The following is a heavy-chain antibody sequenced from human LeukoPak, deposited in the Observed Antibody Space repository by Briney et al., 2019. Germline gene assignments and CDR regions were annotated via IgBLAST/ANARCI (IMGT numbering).Heavy chain of an antibody. Sequence: SETLSLTCAVYGGSFSGYYWSWIRQPPGKGLEWIGEINHSGSTNYNPSLKSRVTISVDTSKNQFSLKLSSVTAADTAVYYCARDRDYYDSSGYYWYFDLWGRGTLVTVSS. V-gene: IGHV4-34*01. D-gene: IGHD3-22*01. J-gene: IGHJ2*01. CDR3: ARDRDYYDSSGYYWYFDL. CDR2: INHSGST. CDR1: GGSFSGYY.